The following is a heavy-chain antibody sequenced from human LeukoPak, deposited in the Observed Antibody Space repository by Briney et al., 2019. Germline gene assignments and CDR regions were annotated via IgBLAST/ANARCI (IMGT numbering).Heavy chain of an antibody. Sequence: PGGSLRLSCTASGFTFSTYAMSWVRQAPGEGLEWVSGISGGGGSTYYTDSVKGRFTISRDNSKNTLHLQMSSLRAEDTALYYCVKDRCDRTTCPEVWGQGTLVTVSS. J-gene: IGHJ4*02. CDR2: ISGGGGST. CDR1: GFTFSTYA. V-gene: IGHV3-23*01. D-gene: IGHD2-2*01. CDR3: VKDRCDRTTCPEV.